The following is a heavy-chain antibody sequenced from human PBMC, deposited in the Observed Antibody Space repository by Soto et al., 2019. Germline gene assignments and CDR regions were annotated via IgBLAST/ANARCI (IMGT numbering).Heavy chain of an antibody. CDR1: GFSFSKYA. Sequence: GGSLRLSCAASGFSFSKYAMHWVRQAPGKGLEWVAVITYDATNEYYADSVKGRFTISRDNSNNTLSLHMSSLRLADTAVYYCARKAVPDFWGQGTLVTVSS. CDR2: ITYDATNE. D-gene: IGHD6-19*01. V-gene: IGHV3-30-3*01. J-gene: IGHJ4*02. CDR3: ARKAVPDF.